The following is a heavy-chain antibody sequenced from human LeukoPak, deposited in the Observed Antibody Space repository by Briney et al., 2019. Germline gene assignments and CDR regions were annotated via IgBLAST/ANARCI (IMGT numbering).Heavy chain of an antibody. Sequence: SQTLSLTCTVSGASISSGSYYWSWLRQPAGRGGEWIGRIYSRGSTNYNPSLESRLPISVDTSKYPFSLKLFSVTAAHTAVDYCARGESEGNGYWGYYFDYWGQGTLVTVSS. CDR2: IYSRGST. CDR1: GASISSGSYY. J-gene: IGHJ4*02. CDR3: ARGESEGNGYWGYYFDY. V-gene: IGHV4-61*02. D-gene: IGHD3-22*01.